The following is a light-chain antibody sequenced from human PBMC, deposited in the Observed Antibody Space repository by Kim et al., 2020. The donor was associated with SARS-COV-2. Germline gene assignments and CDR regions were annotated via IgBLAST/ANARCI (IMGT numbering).Light chain of an antibody. J-gene: IGLJ3*02. CDR2: DDD. Sequence: NSMLTQPHSVSESPGKPVTISCTGNSDSIVRNYVQLYQQRPGSAPTTVIYDDDQRPSGVPARFSASVDTSAYSASLTISGLRTEDEADYYCQSYVPVTPWVFGGGTKVTVL. CDR1: SDSIVRNY. CDR3: QSYVPVTPWV. V-gene: IGLV6-57*02.